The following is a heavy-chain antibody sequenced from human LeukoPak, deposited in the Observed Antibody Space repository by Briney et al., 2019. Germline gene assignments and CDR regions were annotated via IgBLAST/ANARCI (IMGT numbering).Heavy chain of an antibody. CDR2: VSGSGSST. Sequence: GGSLRLSCAASGFTFSNYAMSWVRQAPGKGLEWVSAVSGSGSSTFSADSVKGRFTISRDNSKNTLYLQMNSLRAEDTAVYYCARRGYSSGYYNFDYWGQGTLVTVSS. CDR3: ARRGYSSGYYNFDY. V-gene: IGHV3-23*01. CDR1: GFTFSNYA. J-gene: IGHJ4*02. D-gene: IGHD3-22*01.